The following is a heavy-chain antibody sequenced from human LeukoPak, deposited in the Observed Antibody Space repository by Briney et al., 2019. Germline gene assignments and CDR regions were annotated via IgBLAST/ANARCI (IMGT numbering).Heavy chain of an antibody. CDR3: ARGPFRDSSSWYYFDY. CDR1: GGSISSYY. Sequence: KSSETLSLTCTVSGGSISSYYWSWIRQPPGKGLEWIGYVFYIGSTNYNPSLKSRVTLSVDTSKNQFSLNLRSVTAADTAVYYCARGPFRDSSSWYYFDYWGQGTLVTVSS. V-gene: IGHV4-59*01. CDR2: VFYIGST. J-gene: IGHJ4*02. D-gene: IGHD6-13*01.